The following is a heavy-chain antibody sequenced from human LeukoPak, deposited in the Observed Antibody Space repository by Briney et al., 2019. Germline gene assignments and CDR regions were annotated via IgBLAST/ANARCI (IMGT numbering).Heavy chain of an antibody. Sequence: GGSLRLSCAASGFTFSSYSMNWVRQAPGKGLEWVSSISSSSSYIYYADSVKGRFTISRDNAKNSLYLQMNSLRAGDTAVYYCARGGRSLVAAQFDLWGRGTLVTVSS. CDR1: GFTFSSYS. CDR2: ISSSSSYI. D-gene: IGHD2-15*01. V-gene: IGHV3-21*01. CDR3: ARGGRSLVAAQFDL. J-gene: IGHJ2*01.